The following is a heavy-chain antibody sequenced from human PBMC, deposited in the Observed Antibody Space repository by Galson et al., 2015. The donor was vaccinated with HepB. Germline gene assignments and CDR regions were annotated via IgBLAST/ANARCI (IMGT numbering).Heavy chain of an antibody. CDR3: ASFPNEDAFDI. V-gene: IGHV1-69*13. Sequence: SVKVSCKASGGTFSSYAISWVRQAPGQGLEWMGGIIPIFGTANYAQKFQGRVTITADESTSTAYMELSSLRSEDTAVHYCASFPNEDAFDIWGQGTMVTVSS. CDR1: GGTFSSYA. CDR2: IIPIFGTA. J-gene: IGHJ3*02.